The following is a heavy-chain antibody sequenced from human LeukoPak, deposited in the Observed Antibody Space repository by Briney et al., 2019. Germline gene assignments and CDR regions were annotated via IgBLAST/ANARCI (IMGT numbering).Heavy chain of an antibody. D-gene: IGHD4-17*01. Sequence: SETLSLTCTVSGGSISSSSYYWGWIRQPPGKGLEWIGSIYYSGSTYYNPSLKSRVTISVDTSKNQFSLKLSSVTAADTAVYYCARGYDYGDYYSWFDPWGQGTLVTVSS. V-gene: IGHV4-39*01. CDR3: ARGYDYGDYYSWFDP. CDR1: GGSISSSSYY. J-gene: IGHJ5*02. CDR2: IYYSGST.